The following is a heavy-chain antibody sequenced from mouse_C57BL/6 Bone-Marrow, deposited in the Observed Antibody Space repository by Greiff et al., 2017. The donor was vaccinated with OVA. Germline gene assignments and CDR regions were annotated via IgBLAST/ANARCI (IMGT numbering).Heavy chain of an antibody. D-gene: IGHD2-4*01. CDR2: IDPSDSYT. CDR1: GYTFTSYW. J-gene: IGHJ1*03. V-gene: IGHV1-50*01. CDR3: ARDGYDYDEGWYFDV. Sequence: QVQLQQPGAELVKPGASVKLSCKASGYTFTSYWMQWVKQRPGQGLEWIGEIDPSDSYTNYNQKFKGKATLTVATSSSTAYMQLSSLTSEDSAVYYCARDGYDYDEGWYFDVWGTGTTVTVSS.